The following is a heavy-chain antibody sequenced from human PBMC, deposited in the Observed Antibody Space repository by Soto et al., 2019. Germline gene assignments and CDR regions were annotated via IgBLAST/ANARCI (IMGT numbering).Heavy chain of an antibody. Sequence: SETLSLTCTVSGGSISSYYWSWIRQPPGKGLEWIWYIYYSWSTNYNPSLKSRVTISVDTSKNQFSLKLSSVTAADTAVYYCARDQAAGRNLYYYYYGMDVWGQGTTVTVSS. CDR3: ARDQAAGRNLYYYYYGMDV. J-gene: IGHJ6*02. D-gene: IGHD6-13*01. V-gene: IGHV4-59*01. CDR1: GGSISSYY. CDR2: IYYSWST.